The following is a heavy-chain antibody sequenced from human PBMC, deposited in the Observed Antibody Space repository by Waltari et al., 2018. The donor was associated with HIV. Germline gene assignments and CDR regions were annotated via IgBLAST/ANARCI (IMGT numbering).Heavy chain of an antibody. V-gene: IGHV1-8*01. CDR3: ARALGRGYCSSTSCFFDY. D-gene: IGHD2-2*01. Sequence: QVQLVQSGAEVKKPGASVKVSCQASVYTFPSYDINWVLQATGQGLEWMGWMNPNSGNTGYAQKFQGRVTMTRDTSISTAYMELSSLRSDDTAVYYCARALGRGYCSSTSCFFDYWGQGPLVTVSS. CDR2: MNPNSGNT. J-gene: IGHJ4*02. CDR1: VYTFPSYD.